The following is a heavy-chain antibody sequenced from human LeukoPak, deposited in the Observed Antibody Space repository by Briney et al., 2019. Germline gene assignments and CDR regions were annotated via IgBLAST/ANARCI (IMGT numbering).Heavy chain of an antibody. CDR3: ARGAGTRSGTFDI. Sequence: SETLSLSCTVSGGSISSYYWSWIRQPAGKGLEWIGRIHTSGSTSYSPSLKSRVTMSIDTSKNQFSLKLNSVTATDTAVYYCARGAGTRSGTFDIWGQGTMVTVSS. D-gene: IGHD1/OR15-1a*01. V-gene: IGHV4-4*07. CDR1: GGSISSYY. CDR2: IHTSGST. J-gene: IGHJ3*02.